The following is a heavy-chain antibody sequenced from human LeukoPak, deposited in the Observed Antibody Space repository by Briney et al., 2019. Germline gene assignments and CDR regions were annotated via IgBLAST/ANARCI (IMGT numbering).Heavy chain of an antibody. CDR3: ARAGAGGSGSYYPFTDDAFDI. D-gene: IGHD3-10*01. Sequence: PSETLSLTCTVSGGSISSYYWSWIRQPPGKGLEWIGYIYYGGSTNYNPSLKSRVTISVDTSKNQFSLKLSSVTAADTAVYYCARAGAGGSGSYYPFTDDAFDIWGQGTMVTVSS. CDR2: IYYGGST. CDR1: GGSISSYY. V-gene: IGHV4-59*01. J-gene: IGHJ3*02.